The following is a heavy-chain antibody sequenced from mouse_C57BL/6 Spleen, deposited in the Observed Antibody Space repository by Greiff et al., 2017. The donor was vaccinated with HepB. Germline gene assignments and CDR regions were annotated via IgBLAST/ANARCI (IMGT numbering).Heavy chain of an antibody. V-gene: IGHV1-18*01. CDR3: ARDPYFDY. J-gene: IGHJ2*01. CDR2: INPNNGGT. Sequence: EVQGVESGPELVKPGASVKIPCKASGYTFTDYNMDWVKQSHGKSLEWIGDINPNNGGTIYNQKFKGKATLTVEKSSSTAYMELRSLTSEDTAVYYCARDPYFDYWGQGTTLTVSS. CDR1: GYTFTDYN.